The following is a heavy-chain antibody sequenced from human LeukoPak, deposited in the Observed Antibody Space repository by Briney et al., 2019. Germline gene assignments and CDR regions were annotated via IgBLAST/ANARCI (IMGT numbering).Heavy chain of an antibody. Sequence: GGSLRLSCAASGFTFSSYDMHWVREATGKGLEWVSAIGTAGDTYYPGSVKGRFTISRENAKNSLYLQMNSLRAGDTAVYYCARALRATYAFDIWGQGTMVTVSS. CDR2: IGTAGDT. CDR3: ARALRATYAFDI. J-gene: IGHJ3*02. CDR1: GFTFSSYD. V-gene: IGHV3-13*01.